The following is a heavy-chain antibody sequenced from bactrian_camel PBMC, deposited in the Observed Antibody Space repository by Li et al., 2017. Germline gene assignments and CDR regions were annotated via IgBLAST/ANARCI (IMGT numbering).Heavy chain of an antibody. V-gene: IGHV3S42*01. CDR2: IDSDGRT. D-gene: IGHD1*01. J-gene: IGHJ4*01. CDR1: GYTYSPYC. CDR3: AAAACWLNEYNY. Sequence: DVQLVESGGGSVQAGESLRLSCAVSGYTYSPYCMGWFRQVPGNEREPLASIDSDGRTSVADSVKGRFTISKDNAKNTLYLQMNSLKPEDTAMYYCAAAACWLNEYNYWGQGTQVTVS.